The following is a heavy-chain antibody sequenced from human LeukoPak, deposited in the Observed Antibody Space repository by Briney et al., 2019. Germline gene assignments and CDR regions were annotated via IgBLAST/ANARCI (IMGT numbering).Heavy chain of an antibody. CDR3: AKGPSGSYTTYFFDY. Sequence: PGGSLRLSCAASGFTFSSYAMSWVRQAPGKGLEWVSGLSSSGESTYYADSVKGRFTISRDNSKNTLYLQMNSLRAEDTAVYHCAKGPSGSYTTYFFDYWGQGILVTVSS. J-gene: IGHJ4*02. D-gene: IGHD1-26*01. CDR2: LSSSGEST. V-gene: IGHV3-23*01. CDR1: GFTFSSYA.